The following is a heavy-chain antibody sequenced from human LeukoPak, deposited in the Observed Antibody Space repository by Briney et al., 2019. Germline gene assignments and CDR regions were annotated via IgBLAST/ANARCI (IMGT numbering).Heavy chain of an antibody. D-gene: IGHD3-3*01. CDR2: IYHSGST. Sequence: SETLSLTCAVHGGPFSGYYWSWLRQPPGKGLEWIGSIYHSGSTYYNPSLKSRVTISVDTSKNQFSLKLSSVTAADTAVYYCARYYDFWSGYIDYWGQGTLVTVSS. V-gene: IGHV4-34*01. CDR3: ARYYDFWSGYIDY. J-gene: IGHJ4*02. CDR1: GGPFSGYY.